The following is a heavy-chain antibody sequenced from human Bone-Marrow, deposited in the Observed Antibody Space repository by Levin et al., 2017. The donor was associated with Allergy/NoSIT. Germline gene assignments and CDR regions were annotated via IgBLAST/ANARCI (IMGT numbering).Heavy chain of an antibody. V-gene: IGHV4-39*01. D-gene: IGHD6-19*01. J-gene: IGHJ5*02. CDR1: GGSISSSSYY. CDR3: ARNVEGTLAVAGTRWFDP. Sequence: PSETLSLTCTVSGGSISSSSYYWGWIRQPPGKGLEWIGSIYYSGSTYYNPSLKSRVTISVDTSKNQFSLKLSSVTAADTAVYYCARNVEGTLAVAGTRWFDPWGQGTLVTVSS. CDR2: IYYSGST.